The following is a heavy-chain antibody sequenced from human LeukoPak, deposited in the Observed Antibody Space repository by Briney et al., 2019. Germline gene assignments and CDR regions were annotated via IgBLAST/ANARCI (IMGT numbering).Heavy chain of an antibody. CDR1: GFSXXXSGXX. CDR2: XYXEDDK. D-gene: IGHD3-22*01. Sequence: VSGPTLVKPTQTLXXTXXFSGFSXXXSGXXXGXIXXXPXXXXXXVAXXYXEDDKPYSPXLKSRLTIPKNTSKNQVVLKMTNMDPVDTATYYCAXVDSSGYYLLFDYWGRGTLVTVSS. J-gene: IGHJ4*02. CDR3: AXVDSSGYYLLFDY. V-gene: IGHV2-5*02.